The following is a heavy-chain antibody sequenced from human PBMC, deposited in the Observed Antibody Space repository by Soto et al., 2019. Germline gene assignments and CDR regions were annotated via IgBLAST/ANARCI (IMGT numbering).Heavy chain of an antibody. D-gene: IGHD3-16*01. CDR1: GFTFDRNG. J-gene: IGHJ4*02. Sequence: QVQLVESGGGVVQPGRSLRLSCAVSGFTFDRNGMYRVRQAPGKGLEWVAVISYDGDTESYVDSVKGRFTISRDNSKNTLYLQMNSLRAEDTAVYYCGKDRGGVVDYWGQGTQVTVSS. CDR3: GKDRGGVVDY. V-gene: IGHV3-30*18. CDR2: ISYDGDTE.